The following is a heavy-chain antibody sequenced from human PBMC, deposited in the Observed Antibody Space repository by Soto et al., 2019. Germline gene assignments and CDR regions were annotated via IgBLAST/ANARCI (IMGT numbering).Heavy chain of an antibody. CDR1: GFTFSSYG. CDR3: ATGRIVVPPFDY. D-gene: IGHD2-15*01. V-gene: IGHV3-33*01. Sequence: VRLAESGGSLVQPGRSRRLSCTTSGFTFSSYGMHWVRQAPGKGLEWVAVICADGSKEFYADSVEGRFSISRDNSKKTLYLQMNSLQVEDKAVYYCATGRIVVPPFDYWGRGTLVTVSP. J-gene: IGHJ4*02. CDR2: ICADGSKE.